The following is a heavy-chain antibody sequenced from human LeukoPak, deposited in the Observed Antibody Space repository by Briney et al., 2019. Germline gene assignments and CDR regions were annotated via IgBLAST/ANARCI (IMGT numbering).Heavy chain of an antibody. Sequence: PGRSLRLSCAASGFTFSSYAMHWVRQAPGKGLEWVAVISYDGSNKYYADSVKGRFTISRDNSKNTLYLQMNSLRAEDTAVYYCAREIADILTPGWDFDLWSRGTLVTVSS. D-gene: IGHD3-9*01. CDR3: AREIADILTPGWDFDL. V-gene: IGHV3-30-3*01. CDR2: ISYDGSNK. J-gene: IGHJ2*01. CDR1: GFTFSSYA.